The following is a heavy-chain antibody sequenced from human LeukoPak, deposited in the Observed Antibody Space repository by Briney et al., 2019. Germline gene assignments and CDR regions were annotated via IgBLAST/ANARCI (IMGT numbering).Heavy chain of an antibody. Sequence: GGSLRLSCAASGFTFSSYGMHWVRQAPGKGLEWMAVISHDGSNKYYADSVKGRFTISRDNSKNTLYLQMNSLRAEDTAVYYCAKASVEMATITIDYWGQGTLVTVSS. V-gene: IGHV3-30*18. CDR2: ISHDGSNK. J-gene: IGHJ4*02. CDR1: GFTFSSYG. D-gene: IGHD5-24*01. CDR3: AKASVEMATITIDY.